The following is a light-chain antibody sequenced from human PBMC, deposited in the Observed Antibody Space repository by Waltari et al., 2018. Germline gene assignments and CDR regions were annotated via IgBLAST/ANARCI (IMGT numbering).Light chain of an antibody. J-gene: IGKJ1*01. Sequence: DLVMTQSPDSLAVSLGERVTINCKSSQSLLYSSNNMNYLAWYQQKPGQAPKLLIYWAFTRESGVPSRFSGSGSGTDFTLTISGLQAEDVAVYYCQQYFNTPLTFGQGTKVEIK. CDR2: WAF. CDR3: QQYFNTPLT. V-gene: IGKV4-1*01. CDR1: QSLLYSSNNMNY.